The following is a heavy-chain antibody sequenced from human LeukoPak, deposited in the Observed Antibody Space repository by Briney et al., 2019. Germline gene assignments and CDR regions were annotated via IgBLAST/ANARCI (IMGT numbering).Heavy chain of an antibody. V-gene: IGHV3-23*01. CDR2: ITGSGGNT. CDR3: AKILDDYYYFGMDV. Sequence: GGSLRLSCAASGFTFNIYAMNWVRQAPGKGLEWVSSITGSGGNTYYADSVKGRLTISRDNSKNTLYLQMNSLRAEDTAVYYCAKILDDYYYFGMDVWGQGTTVAVSS. CDR1: GFTFNIYA. J-gene: IGHJ6*02. D-gene: IGHD1-26*01.